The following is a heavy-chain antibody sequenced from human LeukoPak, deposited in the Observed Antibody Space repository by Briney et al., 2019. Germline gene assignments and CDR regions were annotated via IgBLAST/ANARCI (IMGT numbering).Heavy chain of an antibody. V-gene: IGHV3-21*01. D-gene: IGHD1-26*01. J-gene: IGHJ3*02. CDR1: GFTFSSYS. CDR3: ARARVGAGAFDI. CDR2: ISSSSSYI. Sequence: PGRSLRLSCAASGFTFSSYSMNWVRQAPGKGLEWVSSISSSSSYIYYADSVKGRFTISRDNAKNSLYLQMNSLRAEDTAVYYCARARVGAGAFDIWGQGTMVTVSS.